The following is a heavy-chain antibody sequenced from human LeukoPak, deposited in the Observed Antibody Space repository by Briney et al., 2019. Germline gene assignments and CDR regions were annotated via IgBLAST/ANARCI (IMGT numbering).Heavy chain of an antibody. CDR1: GFTLSSHS. V-gene: IGHV3-21*01. D-gene: IGHD4-17*01. J-gene: IGHJ3*02. CDR2: ISSSSSYI. CDR3: ARDSNTVGAFDI. Sequence: PGGSLRLSCAASGFTLSSHSMNWVRPAPGKGLEWVSSISSSSSYIYYADSVKGRFTISRDNAKNSLYLQINSRRGEDTAVYYCARDSNTVGAFDIWGQGTMVTVSS.